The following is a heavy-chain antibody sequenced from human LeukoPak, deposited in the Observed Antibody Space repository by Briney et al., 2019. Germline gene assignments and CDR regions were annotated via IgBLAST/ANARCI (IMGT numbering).Heavy chain of an antibody. V-gene: IGHV3-66*01. Sequence: GGSLRLSCVASGFDVRNNYMNWVRQAPGKGLEWVSLMNADGSLYDADSVKGRFIISMDYSSNTLFLQMNRLRVEDTAVYYRARAAGYTSGKNFLDPWGQGSLVTVSS. D-gene: IGHD6-19*01. J-gene: IGHJ5*02. CDR3: ARAAGYTSGKNFLDP. CDR2: MNADGSL. CDR1: GFDVRNNY.